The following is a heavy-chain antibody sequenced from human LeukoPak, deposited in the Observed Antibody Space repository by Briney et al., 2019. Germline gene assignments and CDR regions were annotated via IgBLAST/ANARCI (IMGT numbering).Heavy chain of an antibody. Sequence: GGSLRLSCAASRFTVSSNYMSWVRQAPGKGLEWVSVLYSGGDTYYADSVKGRFTISRDYSKNSLYLQMNSLRAEDTAVYYCARDEDNSGRYYYYMDVWGKGTTVTVSS. CDR3: ARDEDNSGRYYYYMDV. D-gene: IGHD3-22*01. CDR2: LYSGGDT. J-gene: IGHJ6*03. CDR1: RFTVSSNY. V-gene: IGHV3-66*01.